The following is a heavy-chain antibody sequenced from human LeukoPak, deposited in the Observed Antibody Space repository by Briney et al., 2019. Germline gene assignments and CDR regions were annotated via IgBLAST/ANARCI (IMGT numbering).Heavy chain of an antibody. J-gene: IGHJ5*02. Sequence: SETLSLTCTVSGGSISSYYWSWIRQPPGKGLEWIGYIYYSGSTNYNPSLKSRVTIPVDTSKNQFSLKLSSVTAADTAVYYCARGASSSWSAWFDPWGQGTLVTVSS. V-gene: IGHV4-59*01. CDR1: GGSISSYY. D-gene: IGHD6-13*01. CDR3: ARGASSSWSAWFDP. CDR2: IYYSGST.